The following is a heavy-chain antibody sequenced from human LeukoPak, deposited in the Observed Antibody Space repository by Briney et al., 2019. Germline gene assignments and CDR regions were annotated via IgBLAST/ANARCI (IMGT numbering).Heavy chain of an antibody. J-gene: IGHJ4*02. CDR3: ARKFRSGYSYGRYYFDY. V-gene: IGHV4-34*01. D-gene: IGHD5-18*01. CDR1: GGSFSGYY. CDR2: INHSGST. Sequence: SETLSLTCAVYGGSFSGYYWSWIRQPPGKGLEWIGEINHSGSTNYNPSLKSRVTISVDTSKNQFSLKLSSVTAADTAVYYCARKFRSGYSYGRYYFDYWGQGTLVTVSS.